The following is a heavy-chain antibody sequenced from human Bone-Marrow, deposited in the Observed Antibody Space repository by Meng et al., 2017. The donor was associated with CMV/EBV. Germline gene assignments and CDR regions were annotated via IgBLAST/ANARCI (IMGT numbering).Heavy chain of an antibody. CDR1: GGSISSSSYY. CDR3: ARGYSNYRYYYGMDV. J-gene: IGHJ6*02. V-gene: IGHV4-39*07. CDR2: INHSGST. Sequence: SETLSLTCTVSGGSISSSSYYWGWIRQPPGKGLEWIGEINHSGSTNYNPSLKSRVTISVDTSKNQFSLKLSSVTAADTAVYYCARGYSNYRYYYGMDVWGQGTTVTVSS. D-gene: IGHD4-11*01.